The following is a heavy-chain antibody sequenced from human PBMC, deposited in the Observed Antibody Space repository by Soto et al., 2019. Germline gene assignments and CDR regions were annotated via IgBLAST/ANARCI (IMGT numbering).Heavy chain of an antibody. CDR2: IFWDDDK. CDR1: GFSLSTSGVG. D-gene: IGHD2-8*02. J-gene: IGHJ4*02. V-gene: IGHV2-5*02. Sequence: QITLKESGPTLVKPTQTLTLTCSFSGFSLSTSGVGVGWIRQPPEKALEWLALIFWDDDKRYSPSLKSRLTITKDASTNQVVRTLSNMDPVYTDTYYWARILTGTGGHFDYWGQGALVTVSS. CDR3: ARILTGTGGHFDY.